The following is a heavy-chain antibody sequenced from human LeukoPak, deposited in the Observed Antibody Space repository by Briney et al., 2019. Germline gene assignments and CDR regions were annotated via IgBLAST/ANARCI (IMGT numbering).Heavy chain of an antibody. CDR1: GGSISSYY. CDR3: AIEKSGSYSVNWFDP. CDR2: IYYSGST. V-gene: IGHV4-59*01. D-gene: IGHD1-26*01. Sequence: SETLSLTCTVSGGSISSYYWSWIRQPPGKGLEWIGYIYYSGSTNYNPSLMSRVTISVDTSKNQFSLKLSSVNAADTAVYYCAIEKSGSYSVNWFDPWGQGTLVTVSS. J-gene: IGHJ5*02.